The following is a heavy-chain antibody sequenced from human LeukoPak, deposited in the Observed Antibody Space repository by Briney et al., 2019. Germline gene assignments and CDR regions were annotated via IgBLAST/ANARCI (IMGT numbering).Heavy chain of an antibody. CDR2: ISSDGSLT. CDR3: ARDVLDITPY. CDR1: GFTFNIYL. J-gene: IGHJ4*02. Sequence: GGSLKLSCAASGFTFNIYLMHWVRQAPGKGLVWVSRISSDGSLTNYADSVKGRFTISRDNAKNTLYLQMDSLRADDTAPYYCARDVLDITPYWGQGTLVTVSS. V-gene: IGHV3-74*01. D-gene: IGHD2-15*01.